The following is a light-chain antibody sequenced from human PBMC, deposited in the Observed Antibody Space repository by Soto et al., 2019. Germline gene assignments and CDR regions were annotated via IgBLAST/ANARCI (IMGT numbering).Light chain of an antibody. CDR1: QSVSSY. Sequence: EIVLTQSPATLSLSPGERATLSCRASQSVSSYLAWYQQKPGQAPRLLIYDASNRATGIPVRFSGSGSGTDFTLTISSLEPEDFAVYYCQQRSNWPLTFGGWTKVEIK. J-gene: IGKJ4*01. V-gene: IGKV3-11*01. CDR2: DAS. CDR3: QQRSNWPLT.